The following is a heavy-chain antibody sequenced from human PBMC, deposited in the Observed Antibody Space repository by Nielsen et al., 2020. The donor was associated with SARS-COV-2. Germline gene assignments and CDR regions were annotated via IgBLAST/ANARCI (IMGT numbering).Heavy chain of an antibody. CDR3: ARDPPYGGNSGIYYYYGMDV. V-gene: IGHV1-69*04. J-gene: IGHJ6*02. CDR1: GGTFSSYA. D-gene: IGHD4-23*01. Sequence: SVKVSCKASGGTFSSYAISWVRQAPGQGLEWMGRIIPILGIANYAQKFQGRVTITADKSTSTAYMELSSLRSEDTAVYYCARDPPYGGNSGIYYYYGMDVWGQGTTVTVSS. CDR2: IIPILGIA.